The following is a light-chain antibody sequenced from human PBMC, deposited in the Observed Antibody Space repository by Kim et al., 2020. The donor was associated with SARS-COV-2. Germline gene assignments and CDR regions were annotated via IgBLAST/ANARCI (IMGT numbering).Light chain of an antibody. CDR1: EGVGGGW. Sequence: WRAREGVGGGWWVGDEQRRGQAGGVRIYGASTRGTGIPARCSGSGSGTGFTLTISRVEPEEFAVYYCQQDVRAVVTVGQGTKLEI. V-gene: IGKV3-20*01. CDR2: GAS. CDR3: QQDVRAVVT. J-gene: IGKJ2*01.